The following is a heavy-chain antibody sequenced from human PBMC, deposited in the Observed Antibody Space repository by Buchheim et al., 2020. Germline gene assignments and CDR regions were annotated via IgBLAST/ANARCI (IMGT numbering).Heavy chain of an antibody. CDR2: IYYSGST. Sequence: QVQLQESGPGLVKPSQTLSLTCTVSGGSISSGGYYWSWIRQHPGKGLEWIGYIYYSGSTYYNPSLKSRVTISVDTSKNQFSLKLSSVTAADTAVYYCARWGRGRRPPHIGYVWGSYPESHLNYFDYWGQGTL. V-gene: IGHV4-31*03. CDR3: ARWGRGRRPPHIGYVWGSYPESHLNYFDY. J-gene: IGHJ4*02. D-gene: IGHD3-16*02. CDR1: GGSISSGGYY.